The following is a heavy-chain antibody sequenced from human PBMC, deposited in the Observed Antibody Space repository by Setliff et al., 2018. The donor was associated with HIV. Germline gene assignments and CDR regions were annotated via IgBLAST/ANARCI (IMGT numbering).Heavy chain of an antibody. CDR1: GGSISSYY. Sequence: SETLSLTCTVSGGSISSYYWGWIRQPPGKGLEWIGRIYASGRTNYNPSLKSRVTLSVDTSKNQFSLKVTSVTAADTAVYYCAREIQFSATTYYYYYMDDWGRGTTVTVSS. CDR3: AREIQFSATTYYYYYMDD. J-gene: IGHJ6*03. V-gene: IGHV4-4*07. CDR2: IYASGRT. D-gene: IGHD5-18*01.